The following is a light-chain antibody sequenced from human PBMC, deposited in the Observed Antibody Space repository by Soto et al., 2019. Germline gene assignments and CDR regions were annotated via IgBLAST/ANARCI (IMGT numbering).Light chain of an antibody. CDR3: QQYGTSPRT. CDR2: DAS. Sequence: EIVLTQSPCTLSLSPGERATLSCRASQSVSSSYLAWYQQKPGQAPRLLIYDASSRATGIPDRFSGSGSGTDFTLTISRLEPEDFAVYYCQQYGTSPRTFGQVTRLEIK. J-gene: IGKJ5*01. CDR1: QSVSSSY. V-gene: IGKV3-20*01.